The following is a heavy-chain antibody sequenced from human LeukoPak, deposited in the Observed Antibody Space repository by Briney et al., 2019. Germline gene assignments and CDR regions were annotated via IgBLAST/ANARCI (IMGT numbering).Heavy chain of an antibody. V-gene: IGHV4-39*07. CDR2: IYYSGST. D-gene: IGHD1-26*01. J-gene: IGHJ4*02. CDR3: ARLQTVGAHSLFDY. Sequence: PSETLSLTCTVSSGSISSSSYYWGWIRQPPGKGLEWIGSIYYSGSTNYNPSLKSRVTISVDTSKNQFSLKLSSVTAADTAVYYCARLQTVGAHSLFDYWGQGTLVTVSS. CDR1: SGSISSSSYY.